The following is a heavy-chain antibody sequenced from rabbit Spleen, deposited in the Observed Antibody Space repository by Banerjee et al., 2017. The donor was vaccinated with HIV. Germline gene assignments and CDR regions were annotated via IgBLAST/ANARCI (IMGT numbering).Heavy chain of an antibody. CDR1: GFDFSINYV. J-gene: IGHJ6*01. Sequence: QEQLVESGGGLVQPEGSLTLTCTVSGFDFSINYVMRWVRQAPGKGLEWIGCIKTGSSDSTWYASWVNGRFTISKTSSATVTLQMTSLTAADTATYFCARDTSSSFSSYGMDLWGQGTLVTVS. CDR3: ARDTSSSFSSYGMDL. D-gene: IGHD1-1*01. CDR2: IKTGSSDST. V-gene: IGHV1S45*01.